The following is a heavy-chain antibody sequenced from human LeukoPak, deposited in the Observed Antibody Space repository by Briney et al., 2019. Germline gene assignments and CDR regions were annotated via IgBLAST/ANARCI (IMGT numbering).Heavy chain of an antibody. CDR1: SGSFSDYC. V-gene: IGHV4-34*01. J-gene: IGHJ4*02. CDR2: IYSGGSA. Sequence: SETLSLTCAVYSGSFSDYCWSWIRQPPGRGLEWIGEIYSGGSANYNPSLKSRLATSVDTSKSQFSLKLSSLTAADTAVYFCARGVVDYSTRSGYFSHWGQGTLVAASS. CDR3: ARGVVDYSTRSGYFSH. D-gene: IGHD3-22*01.